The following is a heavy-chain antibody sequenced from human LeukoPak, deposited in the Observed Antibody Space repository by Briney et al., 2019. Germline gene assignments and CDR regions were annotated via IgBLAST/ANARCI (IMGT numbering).Heavy chain of an antibody. Sequence: GGSLRLSCAASGFTFSVYSMNWVRQAPGKGLEWLSYITASSRTKYYADSVKGRFSISRDNAKNSLFLQLNSLRAEDTAVYYCARDITMVRTYCYNGMDVWGQGTTVTVSS. J-gene: IGHJ6*02. CDR2: ITASSRTK. CDR1: GFTFSVYS. D-gene: IGHD3-10*01. CDR3: ARDITMVRTYCYNGMDV. V-gene: IGHV3-48*01.